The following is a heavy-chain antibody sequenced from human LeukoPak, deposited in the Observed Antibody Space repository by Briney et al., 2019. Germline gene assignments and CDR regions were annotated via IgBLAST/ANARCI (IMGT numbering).Heavy chain of an antibody. D-gene: IGHD1-1*01. CDR3: ARGQQWAFDY. V-gene: IGHV6-1*01. CDR2: TYYRSKWYS. CDR1: GDSVSSSSAA. Sequence: SQTLSLTCAISGDSVSSSSAAWNWVRQSPSRGLEWLGKTYYRSKWYSDYAVSVKSRITIYPDTSKNQFSLQLNSVTPEDTAVYYCARGQQWAFDYWGQGILVTVSS. J-gene: IGHJ4*02.